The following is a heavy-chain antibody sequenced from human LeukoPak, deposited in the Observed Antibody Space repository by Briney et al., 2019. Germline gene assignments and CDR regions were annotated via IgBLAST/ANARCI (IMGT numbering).Heavy chain of an antibody. D-gene: IGHD2-2*01. CDR3: ARGRIVVVPAAIMSGRVGPGVHYYYYMDV. CDR1: GGTFSSYA. CDR2: IIPIFGTA. J-gene: IGHJ6*03. Sequence: ASVKVSCKASGGTFSSYAISWVRQAPGQGLEWMGGIIPIFGTANYAQKFQGRVTITADESTSTAYMELSSLRSEDTAVYYCARGRIVVVPAAIMSGRVGPGVHYYYYMDVWGKGTTVTVSS. V-gene: IGHV1-69*13.